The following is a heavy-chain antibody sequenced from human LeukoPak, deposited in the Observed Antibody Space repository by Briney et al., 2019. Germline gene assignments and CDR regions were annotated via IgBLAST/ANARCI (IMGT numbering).Heavy chain of an antibody. CDR2: ISGSGSGGST. CDR1: GFTFSSSA. V-gene: IGHV3-23*01. D-gene: IGHD3-10*02. J-gene: IGHJ6*04. CDR3: AELGITMIGGV. Sequence: GGSLRLSCAASGFTFSSSAMSWVRQAPGKGLEWVSSISGSGSGGSTYYADSVKGRFTISRDNAKNSLYLQMNSLRAEDTAVYYCAELGITMIGGVRGKGTTVTISS.